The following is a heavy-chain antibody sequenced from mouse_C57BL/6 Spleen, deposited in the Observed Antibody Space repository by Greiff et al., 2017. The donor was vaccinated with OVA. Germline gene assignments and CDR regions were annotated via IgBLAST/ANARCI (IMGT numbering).Heavy chain of an antibody. D-gene: IGHD1-1*01. CDR3: DYYGSSYWYFDV. CDR1: GYTFTSYG. J-gene: IGHJ1*03. CDR2: VYPRSGNT. Sequence: VQLQQSGAELARPGASVKLSCTASGYTFTSYGISWVKQRTGQGLEWIGEVYPRSGNTYYNEKFKGKATLTSDKSSSTAYMELRSLTSEDSAVYFCDYYGSSYWYFDVWGTGTTVTVSS. V-gene: IGHV1-81*01.